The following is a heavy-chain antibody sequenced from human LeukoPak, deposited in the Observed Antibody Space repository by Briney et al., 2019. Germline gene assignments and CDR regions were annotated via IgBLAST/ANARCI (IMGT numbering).Heavy chain of an antibody. J-gene: IGHJ4*02. CDR2: INSDGNTT. D-gene: IGHD1-26*01. CDR3: AREGTNSSGRFFDF. V-gene: IGHV3-74*01. CDR1: GFTFSRSW. Sequence: GGSLRLSCAASGFTFSRSWMHWVRHVPRKGLMWVSRINSDGNTTNYADSVKGRFTISRDNAKNTLYLQMNSLRVEDAAVYYCAREGTNSSGRFFDFWGQGSLVTVSS.